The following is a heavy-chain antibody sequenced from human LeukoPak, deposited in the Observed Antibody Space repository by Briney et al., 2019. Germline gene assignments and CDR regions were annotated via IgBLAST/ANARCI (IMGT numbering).Heavy chain of an antibody. CDR3: ARGHTYYDFWSGYSDGGL. V-gene: IGHV1-8*01. D-gene: IGHD3-3*01. CDR2: MNPNSGNT. J-gene: IGHJ4*02. Sequence: ASVKVSCKASGYTFTSYDINWVRQATGRGLEWMGWMNPNSGNTAYAQKFQGRVTMTRNNSISTAYMEMSSLRSGDTDVYYCARGHTYYDFWSGYSDGGLWGQGTLVTVSS. CDR1: GYTFTSYD.